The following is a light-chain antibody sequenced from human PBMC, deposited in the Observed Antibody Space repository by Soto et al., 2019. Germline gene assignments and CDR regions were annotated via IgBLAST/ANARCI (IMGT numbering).Light chain of an antibody. CDR3: QQFNNYPHLWT. CDR1: QGISSA. J-gene: IGKJ1*01. Sequence: ALPLTQSPSSLSASVGDRVTITCRASQGISSALAWYQQKPGKAPKLLIYDASSLESGVPSRFSVSGSGTDFTLTLSSLQPEDFATYYCQQFNNYPHLWTFGQGTKVEIK. V-gene: IGKV1D-13*01. CDR2: DAS.